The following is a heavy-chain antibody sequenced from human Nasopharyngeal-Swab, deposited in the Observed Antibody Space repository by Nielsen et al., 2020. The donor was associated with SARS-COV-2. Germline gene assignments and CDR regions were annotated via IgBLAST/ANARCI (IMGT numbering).Heavy chain of an antibody. V-gene: IGHV3-23*01. CDR2: ISGSGGST. D-gene: IGHD1-26*01. J-gene: IGHJ4*02. CDR3: AKDSVFRVGATSYFDY. CDR1: GFTFDDYG. Sequence: GGSLRLSCAASGFTFDDYGMSWVRQAPGKGLEWVSAISGSGGSTYYADSVKGRFTISRDNSKNTLYLQMNSLRAEDTAVYYCAKDSVFRVGATSYFDYWGQGTLVTVSS.